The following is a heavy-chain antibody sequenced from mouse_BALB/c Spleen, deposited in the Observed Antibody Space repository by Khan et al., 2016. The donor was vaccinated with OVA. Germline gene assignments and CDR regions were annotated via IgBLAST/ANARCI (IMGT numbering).Heavy chain of an antibody. J-gene: IGHJ1*01. CDR2: IAPANGNT. CDR1: GFNIKDTY. Sequence: VQIKKYGAELVKPGASVKLSCTASGFNIKDTYLHWVKQRPEQGLEWIGRIAPANGNTQYDPKFQGQATIISDTSSNTSYLQLNSLTSEDTAVYYCARPSYDPRDFEVWGAGTTVTVS. CDR3: ARPSYDPRDFEV. D-gene: IGHD2-3*01. V-gene: IGHV14-3*02.